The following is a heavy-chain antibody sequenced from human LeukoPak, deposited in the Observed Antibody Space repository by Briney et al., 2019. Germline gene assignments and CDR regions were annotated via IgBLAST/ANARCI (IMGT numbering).Heavy chain of an antibody. CDR3: ARDLAGKYYIAY. J-gene: IGHJ4*02. CDR2: IGYDGTNK. CDR1: GFTFSNFC. V-gene: IGHV3-30*02. D-gene: IGHD2-15*01. Sequence: PGGSLRLSCAVSGFTFSNFCMRWVRQAPGEGREWVAYIGYDGTNKYYADSVKGRFTISRDNSKNTVHLQMNSLRGVDTALYYCARDLAGKYYIAYWGQGTLVTVSS.